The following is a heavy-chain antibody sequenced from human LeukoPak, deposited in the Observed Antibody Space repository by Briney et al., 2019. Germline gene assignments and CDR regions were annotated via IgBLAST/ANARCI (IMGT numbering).Heavy chain of an antibody. J-gene: IGHJ4*02. CDR3: SRSTFGEFDY. V-gene: IGHV3-74*01. CDR1: GFTFSTYW. CDR2: INTDGTVT. D-gene: IGHD3-10*01. Sequence: GGSLRLSCAVSGFTFSTYWMHWVRQAPGKGLVWVSRINTDGTVTNYADSVRGRFTISRDSAKNILHLQMNSLRADDTAVYYCSRSTFGEFDYWGQGTLVTVSS.